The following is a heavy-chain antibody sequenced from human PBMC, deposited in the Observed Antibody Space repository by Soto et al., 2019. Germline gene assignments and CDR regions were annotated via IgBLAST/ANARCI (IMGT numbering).Heavy chain of an antibody. J-gene: IGHJ6*03. CDR3: AREGFGSGSTDYYYYYMDV. CDR2: IYYSGST. V-gene: IGHV4-59*01. D-gene: IGHD3-10*01. Sequence: SETLSLTCTVSGGSISSYYWSWIRQPPGKGLEWIGYIYYSGSTNYNPSLKSRVTISVDTSKNQFSLKLSSVTAADTAVYYCAREGFGSGSTDYYYYYMDVSGKGTTVTRSS. CDR1: GGSISSYY.